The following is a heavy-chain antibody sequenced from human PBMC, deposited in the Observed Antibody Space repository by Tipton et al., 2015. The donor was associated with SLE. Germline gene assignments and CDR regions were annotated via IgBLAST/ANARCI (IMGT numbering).Heavy chain of an antibody. J-gene: IGHJ3*01. CDR3: ARDASYYDDCFDV. Sequence: SLRLSCAVSGFRFCYFAMSWVRQAPGKGLEWVSSIHGGGGDTYYADSVRGRFSTSRDNSKSTIYLQMHSLRGDDTAVYFCARDASYYDDCFDVWGQGTMVIVSS. V-gene: IGHV3-23*01. CDR2: IHGGGGDT. CDR1: GFRFCYFA. D-gene: IGHD3-10*01.